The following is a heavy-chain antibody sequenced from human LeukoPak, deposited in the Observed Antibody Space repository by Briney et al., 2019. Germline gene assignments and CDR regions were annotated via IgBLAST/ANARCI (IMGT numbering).Heavy chain of an antibody. V-gene: IGHV4-59*01. CDR2: IYYSGST. D-gene: IGHD5-18*01. Sequence: SETLSLTCTVSGGSSSSYYWSWIRQPPGKGLEWIGYIYYSGSTNYNPSLKSRVTISVDTSKNQFSLKLSSVTAADTAVYYCARVGGYSYGTFDYWGQGTLVTVSS. CDR3: ARVGGYSYGTFDY. CDR1: GGSSSSYY. J-gene: IGHJ4*02.